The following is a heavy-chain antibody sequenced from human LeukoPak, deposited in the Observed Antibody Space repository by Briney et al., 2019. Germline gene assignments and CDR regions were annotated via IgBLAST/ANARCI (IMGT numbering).Heavy chain of an antibody. CDR3: ARHYDCVRTNCARSENWYFDL. D-gene: IGHD3-3*01. J-gene: IGHJ2*01. V-gene: IGHV4-61*02. CDR2: IYTSGST. CDR1: GGSISSGSYY. Sequence: KPSETLSLTCTVSGGSISSGSYYWSWIRQPAGKGLEWIGRIYTSGSTNYNPSLKSRVTISVDTSKNQFSLKLSSVTAADTAVYYCARHYDCVRTNCARSENWYFDLWGRGTLVTVSS.